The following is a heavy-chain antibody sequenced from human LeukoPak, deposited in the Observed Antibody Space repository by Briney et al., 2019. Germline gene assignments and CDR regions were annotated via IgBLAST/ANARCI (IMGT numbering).Heavy chain of an antibody. V-gene: IGHV1-46*01. J-gene: IGHJ5*02. Sequence: ASVKVSCKASGYTFTSYYMHWVRQAPGQGLEWMGIINPSSGSTSYAQKFQGRVTMTGDTSTGTVYMELSSLRSEDTAVYYCARGGIMGAHWFDPWGQGTLVTVSS. CDR1: GYTFTSYY. D-gene: IGHD1-26*01. CDR3: ARGGIMGAHWFDP. CDR2: INPSSGST.